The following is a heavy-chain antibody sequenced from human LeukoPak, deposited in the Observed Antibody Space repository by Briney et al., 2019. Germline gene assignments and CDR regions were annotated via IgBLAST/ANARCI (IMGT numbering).Heavy chain of an antibody. Sequence: GGSLRLSCAASGFTFSSNGMNWVRQAPGKGLEWVSYISSSGSTIYYADSVKGRFTISRDNAKNSLYLQMNSLRAEDTAVYYCARGRSYYDSSGYQGWFDPWGQGTLVTVSS. CDR2: ISSSGSTI. J-gene: IGHJ5*02. CDR1: GFTFSSNG. D-gene: IGHD3-22*01. V-gene: IGHV3-48*04. CDR3: ARGRSYYDSSGYQGWFDP.